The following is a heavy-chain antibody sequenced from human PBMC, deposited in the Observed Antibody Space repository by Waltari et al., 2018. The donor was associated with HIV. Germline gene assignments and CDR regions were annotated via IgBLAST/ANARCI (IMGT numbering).Heavy chain of an antibody. CDR3: ARVGRGDKYDFWSAAMTGGGDY. Sequence: QVQLVQSGSEVKKPGASVKVSCKTSGYTFTSYGISWVRQAPGKGLDWVGWSGANNGNTHIAQKYHVRVTMTTDMSTSPSYMQLRSLRSDDTAVYYCARVGRGDKYDFWSAAMTGGGDYWGQGTLFTVSS. D-gene: IGHD3-3*01. CDR2: SGANNGNT. V-gene: IGHV1-18*01. J-gene: IGHJ4*02. CDR1: GYTFTSYG.